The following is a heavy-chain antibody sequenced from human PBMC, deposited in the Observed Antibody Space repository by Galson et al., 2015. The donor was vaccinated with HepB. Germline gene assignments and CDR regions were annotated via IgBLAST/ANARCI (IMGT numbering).Heavy chain of an antibody. CDR2: ISYDGSNK. V-gene: IGHV3-30*03. Sequence: SLRLSCAASGFTFSSYGMHWVRQAPGKGLEWVAVISYDGSNKYYADSVKGRFTISRDNSKNTLYLQMNSLRAEDTAVYYCARGRGYSGYDFVYWGQGTLVTVSS. CDR3: ARGRGYSGYDFVY. D-gene: IGHD5-12*01. J-gene: IGHJ4*02. CDR1: GFTFSSYG.